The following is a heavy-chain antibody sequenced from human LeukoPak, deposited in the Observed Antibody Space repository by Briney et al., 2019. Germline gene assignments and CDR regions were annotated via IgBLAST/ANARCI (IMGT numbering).Heavy chain of an antibody. CDR1: GFTLSSNG. CDR3: AKDLLITGKLDY. V-gene: IGHV3-30*18. Sequence: GGSLRLSCAPSGFTLSSNGMHWVSQAPGKGREWVAAISYEGSNKYYADSVKGRFTISRDNSKNTLYLQMNSLRAEDTAVYYCAKDLLITGKLDYWGQGTLVTVSS. D-gene: IGHD1-20*01. J-gene: IGHJ4*02. CDR2: ISYEGSNK.